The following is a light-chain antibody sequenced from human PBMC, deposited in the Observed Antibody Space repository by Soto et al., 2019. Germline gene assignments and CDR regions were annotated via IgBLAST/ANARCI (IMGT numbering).Light chain of an antibody. V-gene: IGKV3-20*01. CDR1: QSVSNTY. Sequence: EIVLTQSPGTLSLSPGERATLSCRASQSVSNTYLAWYQQKPGQAPRLLIYDASSRATGIPDRFSGSGSGIDFTLTISRLEPEDFAVYYCQHYGRSPGLFTFGPGTKVDIK. CDR3: QHYGRSPGLFT. J-gene: IGKJ3*01. CDR2: DAS.